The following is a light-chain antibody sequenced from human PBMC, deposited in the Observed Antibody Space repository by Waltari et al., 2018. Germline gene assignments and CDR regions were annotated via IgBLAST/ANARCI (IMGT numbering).Light chain of an antibody. J-gene: IGKJ1*01. CDR3: MQARQTPWT. CDR1: QSLLHSSGNTF. V-gene: IGKV2-28*01. Sequence: DIVMTQSPLFLPVTPGEPVSISRRSSQSLLHSSGNTFLVWYLQKPGQSPQLLIYMITNRASGVPDRFSGSGSGTDFTLKISRVEAEDVGIYYCMQARQTPWTFGQGTRVEIK. CDR2: MIT.